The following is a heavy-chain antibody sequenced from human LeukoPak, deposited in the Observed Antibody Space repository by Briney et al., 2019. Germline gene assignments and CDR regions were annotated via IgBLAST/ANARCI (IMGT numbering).Heavy chain of an antibody. CDR2: IKQDGSEK. D-gene: IGHD1-14*01. V-gene: IGHV3-7*01. CDR3: ARNQRRLDY. J-gene: IGHJ4*02. CDR1: GFTFSSYW. Sequence: RAGGSLRLSCAASGFTFSSYWMSWVRQAPGKGLELVANIKQDGSEKYYVDSVRGRFTISRDNAKNSLYLRMNSLRAEDTAVYYCARNQRRLDYWGQGTLVTVSS.